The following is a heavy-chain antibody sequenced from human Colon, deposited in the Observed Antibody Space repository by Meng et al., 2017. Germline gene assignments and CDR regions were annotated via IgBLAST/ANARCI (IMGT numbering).Heavy chain of an antibody. CDR3: ARGDGYNYFDL. Sequence: QVQLVQSGAAVKKAGPSVNVPCKGSGGTCSSYSISWVRQAPGQGLEGMGRTIAIVDVPTYAQRFQGRVTITADKSTSTAYMELSSLRSEDTAVYYCARGDGYNYFDLWGQGTLVTVSS. D-gene: IGHD5-24*01. CDR1: GGTCSSYS. J-gene: IGHJ4*02. V-gene: IGHV1-69*02. CDR2: TIAIVDVP.